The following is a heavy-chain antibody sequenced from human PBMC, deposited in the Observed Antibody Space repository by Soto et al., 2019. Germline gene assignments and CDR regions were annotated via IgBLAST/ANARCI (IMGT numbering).Heavy chain of an antibody. V-gene: IGHV5-10-1*01. CDR3: SRLARATRRGYYGMDV. D-gene: IGHD5-12*01. J-gene: IGHJ6*02. Sequence: GEYLTISCKGSGYSFTTYWITWVRQMPGKGLEWMGRIDPSDSYTNYSPSFQGHVTISADKSISTAYLQWSSLTASDHAMYYCSRLARATRRGYYGMDVWGQGTTVTVSS. CDR2: IDPSDSYT. CDR1: GYSFTTYW.